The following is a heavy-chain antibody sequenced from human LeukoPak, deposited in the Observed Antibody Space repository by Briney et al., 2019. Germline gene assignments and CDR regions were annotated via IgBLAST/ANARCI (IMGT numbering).Heavy chain of an antibody. Sequence: PGGSLRLSCAASGFTFSSYWMSWVRQAPGKGLEWVANIKQDGSEKYYVDSVKGRFTISRDNAKNSLYLQMNSLRAEDTAVYYCAKAPDYYDSSGFDYWGQGTLVTVSS. CDR1: GFTFSSYW. CDR3: AKAPDYYDSSGFDY. CDR2: IKQDGSEK. J-gene: IGHJ4*02. D-gene: IGHD3-22*01. V-gene: IGHV3-7*05.